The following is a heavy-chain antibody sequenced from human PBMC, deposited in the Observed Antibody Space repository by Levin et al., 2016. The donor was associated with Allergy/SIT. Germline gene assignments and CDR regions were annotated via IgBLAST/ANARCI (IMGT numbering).Heavy chain of an antibody. D-gene: IGHD3-9*01. CDR2: ISSSSSYI. V-gene: IGHV3-21*01. J-gene: IGHJ3*02. Sequence: VRQAPGKGLEWVSSISSSSSYIYYADSVKGRFTISRDNAKNSLYLQMNSLRAEDTAVYYCARDRGHYDILTGYYTGGAFDIWGQGTMVTVSS. CDR3: ARDRGHYDILTGYYTGGAFDI.